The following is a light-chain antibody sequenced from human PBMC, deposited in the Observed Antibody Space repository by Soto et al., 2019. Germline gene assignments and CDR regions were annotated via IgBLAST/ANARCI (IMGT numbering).Light chain of an antibody. CDR3: QQYNYWPVT. Sequence: EIVMTQSPATLSVSPGERATLSCRASQSVGTNLAWYQHKPGQAPRLLIFGGSTRATGIAARFSGSGSGTEFTLTISGLQSEDFATYYCQQYNYWPVTFGGGTKVDIK. V-gene: IGKV3-15*01. CDR1: QSVGTN. CDR2: GGS. J-gene: IGKJ4*01.